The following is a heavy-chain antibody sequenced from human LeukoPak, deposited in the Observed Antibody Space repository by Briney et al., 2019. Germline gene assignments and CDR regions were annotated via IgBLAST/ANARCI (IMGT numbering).Heavy chain of an antibody. D-gene: IGHD1-26*01. Sequence: GGSLRLSCAASGFTFSSYAMHWVRQAPGKGLEWVAGISYDGSNKHYADSVKGRFTISRDNSKNTLYLQMNSLRAEDTAVYYCAKDRFGGSFDYWGQGTLVTVSS. CDR2: ISYDGSNK. CDR1: GFTFSSYA. V-gene: IGHV3-30*18. CDR3: AKDRFGGSFDY. J-gene: IGHJ4*02.